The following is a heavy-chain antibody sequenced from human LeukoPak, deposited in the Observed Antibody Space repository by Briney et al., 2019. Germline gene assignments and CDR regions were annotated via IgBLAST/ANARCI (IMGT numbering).Heavy chain of an antibody. Sequence: SETLSLTCTASGGSISSYYWSWIRQPPGKGLEWIGHIYYSGSTNYNPSVKSRVTISVDTSKNQFSLKLSSVTAADTAVYYCAREYSSSSRWFDPWGQGTLVTVSS. D-gene: IGHD6-6*01. J-gene: IGHJ5*02. CDR2: IYYSGST. V-gene: IGHV4-59*01. CDR3: AREYSSSSRWFDP. CDR1: GGSISSYY.